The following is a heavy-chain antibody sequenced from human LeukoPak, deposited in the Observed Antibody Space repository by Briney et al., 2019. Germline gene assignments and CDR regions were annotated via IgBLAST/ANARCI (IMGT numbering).Heavy chain of an antibody. V-gene: IGHV4-59*01. CDR1: GGSISSYY. D-gene: IGHD3-10*01. CDR3: ARDGSGMTAPHRDYYGMDV. CDR2: IYYSGST. Sequence: SETLSLTCTVSGGSISSYYWSWIRQPPGKGLEWIGYIYYSGSTNYNPSLKSRVTISVDTSKNQFSLKLSSVTAADTAVYYCARDGSGMTAPHRDYYGMDVWGQGTTVTVSS. J-gene: IGHJ6*02.